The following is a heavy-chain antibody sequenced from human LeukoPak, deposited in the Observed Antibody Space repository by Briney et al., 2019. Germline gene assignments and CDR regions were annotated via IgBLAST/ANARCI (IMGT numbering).Heavy chain of an antibody. CDR3: AKAQVLYSSSSRADY. CDR1: GFTFNNAW. Sequence: GGSLRLSCAASGFTFNNAWMSWVRQVPGKGLEWVSYISSSGSTIYYADSVKGRFTISRDNAKNSLYLQMNSLRAEDTAVYYCAKAQVLYSSSSRADYWGQGTLVTVSS. V-gene: IGHV3-11*04. CDR2: ISSSGSTI. J-gene: IGHJ4*02. D-gene: IGHD6-6*01.